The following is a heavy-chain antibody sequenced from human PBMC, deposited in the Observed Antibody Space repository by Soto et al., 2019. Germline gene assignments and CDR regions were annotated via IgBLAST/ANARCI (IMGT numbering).Heavy chain of an antibody. CDR3: AKCSPRYSSGLKAYYFDY. CDR2: ISGSGGST. Sequence: GGSLRLSCAASGFTFSSYAMSWVRQAPGKGLEWVPVISGSGGSTYYADSVKGRFTISRDNSKNTLYLQMNSLRAEGTAVYYCAKCSPRYSSGLKAYYFDYWGQGTLVTVSS. CDR1: GFTFSSYA. J-gene: IGHJ4*02. D-gene: IGHD6-19*01. V-gene: IGHV3-23*01.